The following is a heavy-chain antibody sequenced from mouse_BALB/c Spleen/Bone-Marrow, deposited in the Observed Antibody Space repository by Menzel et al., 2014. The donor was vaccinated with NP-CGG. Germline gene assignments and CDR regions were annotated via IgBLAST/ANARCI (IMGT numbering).Heavy chain of an antibody. CDR3: ARGGISVDY. CDR1: GYVFSTCW. CDR2: IYPGDGDT. J-gene: IGHJ2*01. V-gene: IGHV1-80*01. Sequence: VKLQESGAELVRPGSSVKISCESSGYVFSTCWINWVKQRPGQGLEWIGQIYPGDGDTDYNGKFKDKATLTADKSSNTAYMQLSSLTSEDSAVYFCARGGISVDYWGQGTTLTVSS.